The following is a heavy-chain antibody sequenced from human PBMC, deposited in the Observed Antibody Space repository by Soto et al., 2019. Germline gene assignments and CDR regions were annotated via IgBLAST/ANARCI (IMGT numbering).Heavy chain of an antibody. CDR3: ARERTYYYGSGYFDF. D-gene: IGHD3-10*01. J-gene: IGHJ4*02. CDR1: GFTFSDYY. V-gene: IGHV3-11*01. CDR2: IGTGDSPI. Sequence: VGSLRLSCAASGFTFSDYYMSWIRQAPGKGLEWISYIGTGDSPIYYADSVEGRFTISRDNARNSLYLQMNSLRAEDTAVYYCARERTYYYGSGYFDFWGRGTLVTVSS.